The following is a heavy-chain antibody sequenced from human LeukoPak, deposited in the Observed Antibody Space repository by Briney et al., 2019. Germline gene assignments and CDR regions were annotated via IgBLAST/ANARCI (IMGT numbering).Heavy chain of an antibody. CDR2: IKQDGSEK. D-gene: IGHD6-13*01. V-gene: IGHV3-7*01. J-gene: IGHJ4*02. CDR1: GFTFSTYW. Sequence: GGSLRLSCAASGFTFSTYWMGWVRQAPGKGLEWVANIKQDGSEKYYMDSVKGRFTISRDNAKNSLYLQMNSLRAEDTAMYYCARDSAGNDYWGQGTLVTVSS. CDR3: ARDSAGNDY.